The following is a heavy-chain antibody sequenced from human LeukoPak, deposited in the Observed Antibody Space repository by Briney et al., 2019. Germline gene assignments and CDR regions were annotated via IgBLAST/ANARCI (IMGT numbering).Heavy chain of an antibody. CDR1: GGTFSSYD. J-gene: IGHJ6*02. CDR3: ARLSDNVAVYAYYYGMDV. V-gene: IGHV1-69*13. D-gene: IGHD2-2*01. CDR2: IIPIFGTA. Sequence: ASVKVSCMASGGTFSSYDISWVRQAPGQGLEWMGGIIPIFGTANYAQKFQGRVTITADESTSTAYMELSSLRSEDTAVYYCARLSDNVAVYAYYYGMDVWGQGTTVTVSS.